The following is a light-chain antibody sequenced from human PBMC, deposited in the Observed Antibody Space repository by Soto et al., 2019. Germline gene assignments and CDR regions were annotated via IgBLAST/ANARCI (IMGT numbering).Light chain of an antibody. J-gene: IGKJ4*01. CDR3: QHYNNWLGT. Sequence: EIVGTQSPALLSVSPGERVTLSCRASQSVISSIAWYQQKLGQAPRLLIYGASTRATGIPARFSGSGSGTEFFLTISSLQSEDFAMYYCQHYNNWLGTFGGGTKVDIK. CDR1: QSVISS. V-gene: IGKV3-15*01. CDR2: GAS.